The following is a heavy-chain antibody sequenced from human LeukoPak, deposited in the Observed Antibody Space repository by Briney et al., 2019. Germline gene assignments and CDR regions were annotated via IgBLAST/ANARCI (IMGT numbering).Heavy chain of an antibody. D-gene: IGHD5-24*01. CDR1: GFTFSSYW. CDR3: ARDPNRRDGYNYH. J-gene: IGHJ4*02. Sequence: PGGSLRLSCAASGFTFSSYWMSWVRQAPGKGLEWVANIKQDGNEKYYVDSVKGRFTISRDNAKNSLYLQMNSLRAEDTAVYYCARDPNRRDGYNYHWGQGTLVTVSS. V-gene: IGHV3-7*01. CDR2: IKQDGNEK.